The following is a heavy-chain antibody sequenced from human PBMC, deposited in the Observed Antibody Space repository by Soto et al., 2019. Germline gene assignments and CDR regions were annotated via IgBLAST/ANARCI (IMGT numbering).Heavy chain of an antibody. CDR2: ISGSGGST. Sequence: EVQLLESGGGLVQPGGSLGLSCAASGLTFSSYAMSGFRQVPGKGLEWVSAISGSGGSTYYADSVKGRFTISRDNSKNTLYLQMNSLRAEDTAVYYCAKEISRGGGWVPVGYWGQGTLVTVSS. J-gene: IGHJ4*02. CDR3: AKEISRGGGWVPVGY. D-gene: IGHD2-2*01. V-gene: IGHV3-23*01. CDR1: GLTFSSYA.